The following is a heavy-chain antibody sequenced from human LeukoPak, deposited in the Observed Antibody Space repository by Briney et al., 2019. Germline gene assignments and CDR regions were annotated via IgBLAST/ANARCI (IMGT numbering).Heavy chain of an antibody. Sequence: ASVKVSCKVSGYTLTELSMHWVRQAPGKGLEWMGGFDPEDGGTIYAQKFRGRVTMTEDTSTDTAYMELSSLRSEDTAVYYCATVTPYCSSTSCYQGYYYGMDVWGQGTTVTVSS. D-gene: IGHD2-2*01. V-gene: IGHV1-24*01. CDR2: FDPEDGGT. J-gene: IGHJ6*02. CDR3: ATVTPYCSSTSCYQGYYYGMDV. CDR1: GYTLTELS.